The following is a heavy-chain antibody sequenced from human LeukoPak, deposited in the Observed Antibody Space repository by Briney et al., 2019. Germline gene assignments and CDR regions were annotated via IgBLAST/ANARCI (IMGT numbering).Heavy chain of an antibody. CDR1: GFTFSSYA. CDR3: AKARYGDYVAPVGGPFDY. CDR2: ISGSGGST. Sequence: GGSLRLSCAASGFTFSSYAMSWVRQAPGKGLEWVSAISGSGGSTYYADPVKGRFTISRDNSKNTLYLQMNSLRAEDTAVYYCAKARYGDYVAPVGGPFDYWGQGTLVTVSS. D-gene: IGHD4-17*01. V-gene: IGHV3-23*01. J-gene: IGHJ4*02.